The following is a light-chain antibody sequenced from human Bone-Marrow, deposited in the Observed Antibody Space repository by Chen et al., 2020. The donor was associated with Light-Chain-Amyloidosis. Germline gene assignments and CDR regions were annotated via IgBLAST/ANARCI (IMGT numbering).Light chain of an antibody. CDR3: QQYGTSPLT. CDR2: GSS. Sequence: EIVLTQSPGTLSLSPGEGANLSCRASQTISSNYLTWYQQKFGQAPRLLIYGSSSRATGIPDRFTGSGYGTDSTLTINRLEPEDFAMYYCQQYGTSPLTLGGGTKVEIK. V-gene: IGKV3-20*01. J-gene: IGKJ4*01. CDR1: QTISSNY.